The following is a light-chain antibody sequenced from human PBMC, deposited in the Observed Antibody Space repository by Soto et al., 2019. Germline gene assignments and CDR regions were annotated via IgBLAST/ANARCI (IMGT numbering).Light chain of an antibody. J-gene: IGKJ1*01. CDR2: DAS. CDR1: QSVSSGY. V-gene: IGKV3-20*01. CDR3: QQYGSSPQT. Sequence: EIVLTQSPGTLSLSPGERATLSCRASQSVSSGYLAWYQQKPGQAPRLLIYDASSRATGIPDRFSGSGSGTDFTLTISRLEPEDFAVYYCQQYGSSPQTFGQGTKVELK.